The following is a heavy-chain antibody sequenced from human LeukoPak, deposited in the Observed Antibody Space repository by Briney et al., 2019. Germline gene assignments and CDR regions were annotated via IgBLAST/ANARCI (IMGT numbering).Heavy chain of an antibody. CDR2: IRYDGSNK. Sequence: PGGSLRLSCAASGFTFSSYGMHWVRQAPGKGLEWAAFIRYDGSNKYYADSVKGRFTISRDNSKNTLYLQMNSLRAEDTAVYYCAKDLYYDSSGGVDDAFDIWGQGTMVTVSS. CDR3: AKDLYYDSSGGVDDAFDI. D-gene: IGHD3-22*01. V-gene: IGHV3-30*02. J-gene: IGHJ3*02. CDR1: GFTFSSYG.